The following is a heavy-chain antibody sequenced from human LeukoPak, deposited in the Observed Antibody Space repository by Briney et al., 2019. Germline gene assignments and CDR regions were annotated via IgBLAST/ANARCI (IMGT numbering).Heavy chain of an antibody. V-gene: IGHV4-34*01. Sequence: SETLSLTCAVYGGSFSGYYWSWIRQPPGKGLEWIGEINHSGSTNYNPSLKSRVTISVDTSKNQFSLKLSSVTAADTAVYYCARDRGLTFGGVNSFDYWGQGTLVTVSS. D-gene: IGHD3-16*01. CDR3: ARDRGLTFGGVNSFDY. CDR2: INHSGST. CDR1: GGSFSGYY. J-gene: IGHJ4*02.